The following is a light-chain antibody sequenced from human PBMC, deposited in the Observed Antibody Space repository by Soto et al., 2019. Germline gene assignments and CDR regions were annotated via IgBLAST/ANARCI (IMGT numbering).Light chain of an antibody. V-gene: IGKV3-11*01. Sequence: EMVVTRAPATRSVSPGERATLSCRASQSVSSYLAWYQQKPGQAPRLLIYDTSIRASGIPARFSGSGSGTDFTLTMSCLDPEDFAVYYCQQRSNRPLTFGQGTRLEIK. CDR1: QSVSSY. CDR2: DTS. CDR3: QQRSNRPLT. J-gene: IGKJ5*01.